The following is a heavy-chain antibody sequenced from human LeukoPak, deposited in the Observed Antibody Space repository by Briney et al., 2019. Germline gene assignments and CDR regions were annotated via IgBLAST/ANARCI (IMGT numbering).Heavy chain of an antibody. V-gene: IGHV3-30*18. CDR1: GFTFSNYG. CDR3: AKDRGYSHGFDY. J-gene: IGHJ4*02. CDR2: ISYDGRSK. D-gene: IGHD5-18*01. Sequence: PGRSLRLSCAASGFTFSNYGMHWVRQAPGKGLEWVAGISYDGRSKEYVDSVKGRFTISRDNSKNTLYLQMNSLKAEDTAVYYCAKDRGYSHGFDYWGQGTLVTVSS.